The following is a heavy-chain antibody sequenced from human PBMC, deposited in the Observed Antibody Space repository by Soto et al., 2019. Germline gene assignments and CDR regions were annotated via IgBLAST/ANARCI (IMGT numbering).Heavy chain of an antibody. Sequence: GGSLRLSCAASGFTVSSNYMSWVRQAPGKGLECVSVIYSGGSTYYADSVKGRFTISRDNSKNTLYLQMNSLRAEDTAVYYCARVFRGRDGYNYGAFDIWGQGTMVTVS. CDR1: GFTVSSNY. CDR2: IYSGGST. V-gene: IGHV3-53*01. CDR3: ARVFRGRDGYNYGAFDI. J-gene: IGHJ3*02. D-gene: IGHD5-12*01.